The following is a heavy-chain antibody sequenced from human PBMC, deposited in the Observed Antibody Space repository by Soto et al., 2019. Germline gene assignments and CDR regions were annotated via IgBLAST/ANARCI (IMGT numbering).Heavy chain of an antibody. J-gene: IGHJ3*02. V-gene: IGHV3-66*01. Sequence: HAGGSLRLSCAASGFTVSSNYMSWVRQAPGKGLEWVSVIYSGGSTYYADSVKGRFTISRDNSKNTLYLQMNSLRAEDTAVYYCARAPVQHDAFDIWGQGTMVTVSS. CDR3: ARAPVQHDAFDI. D-gene: IGHD1-1*01. CDR2: IYSGGST. CDR1: GFTVSSNY.